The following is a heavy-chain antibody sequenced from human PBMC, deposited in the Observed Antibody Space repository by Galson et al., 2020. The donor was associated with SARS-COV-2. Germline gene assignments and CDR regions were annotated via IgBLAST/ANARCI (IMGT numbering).Heavy chain of an antibody. D-gene: IGHD3-10*01. CDR1: GFTFSSYA. CDR3: ARGPRFGELLSPFDS. V-gene: IGHV3-30-3*01. CDR2: ISNDGSNR. J-gene: IGHJ4*02. Sequence: TGGSLRLSCAASGFTFSSYAMHWVRQAPGKGLEWVAVISNDGSNRYYEDPVQGRFTISRDNSKTTLLLQMHRLSVEATAGFYCARGPRFGELLSPFDSWGQGTLVTVSS.